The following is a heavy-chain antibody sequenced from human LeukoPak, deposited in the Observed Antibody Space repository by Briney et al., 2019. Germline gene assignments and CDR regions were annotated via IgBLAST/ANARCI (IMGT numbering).Heavy chain of an antibody. V-gene: IGHV3-30*18. CDR2: ISYDGSNK. J-gene: IGHJ4*02. CDR3: AKDRAYYYDSSGYYEDY. D-gene: IGHD3-22*01. CDR1: GFTFSSYG. Sequence: GGSLRLSCAASGFTFSSYGMHWVRQAPGKGLEWVAVISYDGSNKYYADSVKGRFTISRDNSKNTLYLQMNSLRAEDTAVYYCAKDRAYYYDSSGYYEDYWGQGTLVTVSS.